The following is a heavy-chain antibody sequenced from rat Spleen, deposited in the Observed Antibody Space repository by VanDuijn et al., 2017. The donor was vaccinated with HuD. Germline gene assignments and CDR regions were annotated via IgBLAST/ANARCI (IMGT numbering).Heavy chain of an antibody. J-gene: IGHJ2*01. V-gene: IGHV5S13*01. CDR2: ISTGGGTT. D-gene: IGHD1-2*01. CDR1: GFTFSNYD. CDR3: TTXXXYSXXXSXXX. Sequence: EVKLVESGGGLVQPGRSLKLSCAASGFTFSNYDMAWVRQAPTKGLEWIASISTGGGTTYYRDSVKGRFTISRDNSKNTQYLHMDSLRSEDTATXXXTTXXXYSXXXSXXXWGQGVXXTVSS.